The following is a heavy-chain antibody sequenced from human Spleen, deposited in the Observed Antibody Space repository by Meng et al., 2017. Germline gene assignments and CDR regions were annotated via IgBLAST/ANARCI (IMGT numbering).Heavy chain of an antibody. CDR2: IYHSGTT. V-gene: IGHV4-4*02. CDR3: ASYNSGWPQFDS. J-gene: IGHJ4*02. CDR1: GGYISSTKW. Sequence: QVQLQEWGPGMVNASGTPFLTCAVSGGYISSTKWWNWVRQTAGKGLEWIGEIYHSGTTNYNPSLKSRVTMSVDESKNQFSLKLTSVTAADTAVYYCASYNSGWPQFDSWGQGTLVTVSS. D-gene: IGHD6-19*01.